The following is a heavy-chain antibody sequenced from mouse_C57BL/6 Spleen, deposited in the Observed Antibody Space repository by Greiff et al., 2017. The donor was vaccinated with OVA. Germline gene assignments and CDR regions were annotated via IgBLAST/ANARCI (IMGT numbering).Heavy chain of an antibody. CDR3: ASAYYSNWYFDV. CDR2: ISSGGSYT. V-gene: IGHV5-6*01. D-gene: IGHD2-5*01. CDR1: GFTFSSYG. Sequence: EVMLVESGGDLVKPGGSLKLSCAASGFTFSSYGMSWVRQTPDTRLEWVATISSGGSYTYYPDSVKGRFTISRDNAKNTLYLQMSSLKSEDTAMYYCASAYYSNWYFDVWGTGTTVTVSS. J-gene: IGHJ1*03.